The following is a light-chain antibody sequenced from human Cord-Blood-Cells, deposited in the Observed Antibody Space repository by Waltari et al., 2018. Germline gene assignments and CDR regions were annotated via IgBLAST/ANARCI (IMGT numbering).Light chain of an antibody. CDR3: CSYAGSSTWV. CDR1: SSDVGSYNL. Sequence: SALTQPASVSGSPGQSITISCTGTSSDVGSYNLVSWYQQHPGKAPKRMIYEGSKLPSGVSNRCSGSKSGNTASLTISGLQAEDEADYYCCSYAGSSTWVFGGGTKLTVL. J-gene: IGLJ3*02. CDR2: EGS. V-gene: IGLV2-23*01.